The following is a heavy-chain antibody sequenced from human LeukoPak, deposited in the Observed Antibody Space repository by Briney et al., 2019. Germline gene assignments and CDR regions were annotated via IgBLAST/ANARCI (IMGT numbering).Heavy chain of an antibody. V-gene: IGHV1-2*02. CDR2: INANSGGT. J-gene: IGHJ5*02. CDR1: GYTFTGYY. Sequence: ASVKVSCKASGYTFTGYYMHWVRQAPGQGLEWMGWINANSGGTNYAQKFQGRATMTRDTSISTAYMELSRLRSDDTAVYYRAREGNYYGSGSTINWFDPWGQGTLVTVSS. CDR3: AREGNYYGSGSTINWFDP. D-gene: IGHD3-10*01.